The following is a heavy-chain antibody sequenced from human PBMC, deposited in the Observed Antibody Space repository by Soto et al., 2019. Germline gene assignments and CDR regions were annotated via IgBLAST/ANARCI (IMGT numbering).Heavy chain of an antibody. J-gene: IGHJ6*02. CDR1: GFTFSSYD. CDR3: ARDSLLWFGERNYYYYYGMDV. CDR2: IGTAGDT. V-gene: IGHV3-13*04. Sequence: EVQVVESGGGLVQPGGSLRLSCAASGFTFSSYDMHWVRQATGKGLEWVSAIGTAGDTYYPGSVKGRFTISRENAKNSLYLQMNSLRAGDTSVYYCARDSLLWFGERNYYYYYGMDVWGQGTTVTVSS. D-gene: IGHD3-10*01.